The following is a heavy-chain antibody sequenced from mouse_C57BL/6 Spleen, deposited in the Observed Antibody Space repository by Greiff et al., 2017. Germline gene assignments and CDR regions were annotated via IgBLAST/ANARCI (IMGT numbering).Heavy chain of an antibody. CDR1: GYTFTDYE. J-gene: IGHJ1*03. D-gene: IGHD4-1*01. Sequence: VQLQQSGAELVRPGASVTLSCKASGYTFTDYEMHWVKQTPVPGLEWIGAIDPETGGTAYNQKFKGKAILTADKSSSTAYMELRSLTSEDSAVYYCTRNWESYWYFDVWGTGTTVTVSS. CDR2: IDPETGGT. CDR3: TRNWESYWYFDV. V-gene: IGHV1-15*01.